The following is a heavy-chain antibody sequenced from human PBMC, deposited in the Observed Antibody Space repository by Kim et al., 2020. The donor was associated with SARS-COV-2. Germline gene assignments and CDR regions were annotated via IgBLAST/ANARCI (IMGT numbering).Heavy chain of an antibody. Sequence: ASVKVSCKASGYTFTPYYMHWVRQAPGQGLEWMGIINPSVGTTFYAQKFKGRVTMTRDTSTSTVYMELSSLRSEDTAGYYCARKYYDSSGYRLDYWGQGTLVTVSS. D-gene: IGHD3-22*01. CDR2: INPSVGTT. CDR1: GYTFTPYY. V-gene: IGHV1-46*01. CDR3: ARKYYDSSGYRLDY. J-gene: IGHJ4*02.